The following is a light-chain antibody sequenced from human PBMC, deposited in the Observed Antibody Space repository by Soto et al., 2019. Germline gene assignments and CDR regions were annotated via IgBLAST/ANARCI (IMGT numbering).Light chain of an antibody. Sequence: DIVLTQSPATLSLSPGQRATLSCRASQKISGYLAWYQLTPGQAPRLLIYGASSRATGIPDRFSGSGSGTDFILTISGLEPEDFAVYYCQQYGRTPTWTFGQGTKVDIK. J-gene: IGKJ1*01. CDR2: GAS. V-gene: IGKV3-20*01. CDR1: QKISGY. CDR3: QQYGRTPTWT.